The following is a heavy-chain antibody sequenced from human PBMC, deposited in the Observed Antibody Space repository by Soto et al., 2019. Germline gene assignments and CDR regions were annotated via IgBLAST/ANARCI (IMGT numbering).Heavy chain of an antibody. CDR2: ISCSGGST. CDR1: GFTFSSYS. D-gene: IGHD1-26*01. Sequence: GGSLRLSCAASGFTFSSYSMNWVRQAPGKGLEWVSAISCSGGSTYYADSVKGRFTISRDNSKNTLYLQMNSLRAEDTAVYYCARELLDAFDIWGQGTMVTVSS. V-gene: IGHV3-23*01. CDR3: ARELLDAFDI. J-gene: IGHJ3*02.